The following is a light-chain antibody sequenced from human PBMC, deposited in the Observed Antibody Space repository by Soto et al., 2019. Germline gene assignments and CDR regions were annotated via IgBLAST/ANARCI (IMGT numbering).Light chain of an antibody. J-gene: IGKJ1*01. CDR3: QQYGSSPPT. CDR1: QSVSSNY. Sequence: EIVLTQSPGTRSLSPGERATLSGRVSQSVSSNYLAWYRRKPGQAPRLLIYGASYRATDIPGRFSGSGSGTDFTLTITRLEPEDFAVYYCQQYGSSPPTFGPGTRVEIK. V-gene: IGKV3-20*01. CDR2: GAS.